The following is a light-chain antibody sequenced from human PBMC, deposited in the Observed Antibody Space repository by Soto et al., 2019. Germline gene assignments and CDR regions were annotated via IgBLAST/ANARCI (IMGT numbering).Light chain of an antibody. CDR1: QSVGTY. V-gene: IGKV3-11*01. J-gene: IGKJ2*01. CDR3: QQRSDWPRYT. CDR2: DAS. Sequence: EIVLTQSPATLSLSPGERATLSCRASQSVGTYLGWYQQKLGQPPRLLIYDASNRATGIPARFSGSGSGTDFTLNISRLEPEDFAVYYCQQRSDWPRYTFGQGTKLEIK.